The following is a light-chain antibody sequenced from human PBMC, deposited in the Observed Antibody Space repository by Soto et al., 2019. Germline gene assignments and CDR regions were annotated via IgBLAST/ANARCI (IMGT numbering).Light chain of an antibody. Sequence: QSALTQPASVSGSPGQSITISCTGTSSDVGGHNSVAWYQHNPGKAPKLMIYDVSNRPSGVSSRFSGSKSGNTASLSISGLXXEXXXXYYCSSYTSSSTLVFGTGTKVTVL. CDR3: SSYTSSSTLV. CDR1: SSDVGGHNS. V-gene: IGLV2-14*01. J-gene: IGLJ1*01. CDR2: DVS.